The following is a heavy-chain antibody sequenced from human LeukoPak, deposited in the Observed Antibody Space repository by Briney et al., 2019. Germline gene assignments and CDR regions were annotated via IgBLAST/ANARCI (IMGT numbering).Heavy chain of an antibody. D-gene: IGHD3-10*01. Sequence: SETLSLTCTVSGGSISSYYWSWIRQPAGKGLEWIGRIYTSGSTNYNPSLKSRVTISVETSKNQFSLKLSSVTAADTAVYYCARVPYYGSGSYYKLPYYMDVWGKGTTVTVSS. V-gene: IGHV4-4*07. CDR3: ARVPYYGSGSYYKLPYYMDV. J-gene: IGHJ6*03. CDR1: GGSISSYY. CDR2: IYTSGST.